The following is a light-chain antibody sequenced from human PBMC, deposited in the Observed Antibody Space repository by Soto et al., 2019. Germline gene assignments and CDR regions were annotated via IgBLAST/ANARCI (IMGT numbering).Light chain of an antibody. J-gene: IGKJ1*01. Sequence: EILLTQSPATLSVSPGERATLSCRASQSISNNLAWYHQKPGQAPRLRIYGASTRATGIPARFSGSGSGTEFTLTNSSLQSADFAVYYCQQYNNWLTFGQGTKVEIK. CDR1: QSISNN. V-gene: IGKV3-15*01. CDR2: GAS. CDR3: QQYNNWLT.